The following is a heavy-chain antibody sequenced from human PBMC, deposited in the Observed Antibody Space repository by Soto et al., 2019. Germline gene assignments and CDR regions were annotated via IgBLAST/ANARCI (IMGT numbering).Heavy chain of an antibody. CDR3: ARVFGDSGFGVGETPIDY. D-gene: IGHD5-12*01. V-gene: IGHV1-69*01. Sequence: QVQLVQSGAEVKKPGSSVKVSCKASATSFSSFVISWVRQAPGQGLEWMGGIVPLIGSANYAQKFQGRVTITADESTSTAYMEMSSLRSEDTATYYCARVFGDSGFGVGETPIDYWGQGTLVIVSS. J-gene: IGHJ4*02. CDR2: IVPLIGSA. CDR1: ATSFSSFV.